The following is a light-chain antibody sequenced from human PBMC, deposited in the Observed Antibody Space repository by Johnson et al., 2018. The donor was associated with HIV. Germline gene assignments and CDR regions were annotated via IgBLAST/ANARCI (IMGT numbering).Light chain of an antibody. J-gene: IGLJ1*01. CDR1: SSNIGNNY. Sequence: QSVLTQPPSVSAAPGQKVTISCSGSSSNIGNNYVSWYQQLPGTAPKLLIYENNKRPSGIPDRFSGSKSGTSATLGITGLQTGDEADYYCGTWDSSLSAGPFYVFGTGTKFTVL. CDR2: ENN. CDR3: GTWDSSLSAGPFYV. V-gene: IGLV1-51*02.